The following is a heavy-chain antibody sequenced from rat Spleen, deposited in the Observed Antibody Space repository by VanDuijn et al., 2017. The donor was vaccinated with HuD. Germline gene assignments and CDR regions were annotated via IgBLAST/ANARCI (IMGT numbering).Heavy chain of an antibody. CDR3: TRHDYSGVITNWFAY. D-gene: IGHD4-4*01. J-gene: IGHJ2*01. Sequence: EVQLVESDGALVQPGRSLKLSCAASGFTFSDYYMAWVRQAPTKGLEWVATISYDGISTYYRDSVRGRFSISSDNAKTTLYLQMDSLRSEDAATYYCTRHDYSGVITNWFAYWGQGVMVTVSS. CDR2: ISYDGIST. CDR1: GFTFSDYY. V-gene: IGHV5-29*01.